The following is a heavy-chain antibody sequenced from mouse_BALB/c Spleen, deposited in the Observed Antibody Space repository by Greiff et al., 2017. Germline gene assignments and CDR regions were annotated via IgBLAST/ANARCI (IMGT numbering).Heavy chain of an antibody. V-gene: IGHV1-14*01. D-gene: IGHD2-14*01. J-gene: IGHJ3*01. CDR2: INPYNDGT. CDR1: GYTFTSYV. CDR3: AREVRYYLFAY. Sequence: EVQLQQSGPELVKPGASVKMSCKASGYTFTSYVMHWVKQKPGQGLEWIGYINPYNDGTKYNEKFKGKATLTSDKSSSTAYMELSSLTSEDSAVYCCAREVRYYLFAYWGQGTLVTVSA.